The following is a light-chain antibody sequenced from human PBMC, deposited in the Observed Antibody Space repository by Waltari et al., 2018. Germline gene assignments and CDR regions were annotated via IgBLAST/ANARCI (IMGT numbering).Light chain of an antibody. V-gene: IGLV2-23*02. CDR3: CSYAGSSTSVV. Sequence: QSALTQPASVSGSPGQSLTISCTGTSSDVGSSNLVSWYQQHPGKAPKLMIYEVSKRPSGVSNRFSGSKSGNTASLTISGLQAEDEADYYCCSYAGSSTSVVFGGGTKLTVL. CDR1: SSDVGSSNL. J-gene: IGLJ2*01. CDR2: EVS.